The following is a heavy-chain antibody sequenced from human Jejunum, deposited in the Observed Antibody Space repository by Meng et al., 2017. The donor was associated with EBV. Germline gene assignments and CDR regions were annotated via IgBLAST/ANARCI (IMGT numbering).Heavy chain of an antibody. D-gene: IGHD1-26*01. CDR2: LNNGGNT. CDR1: GACVTRALSY. J-gene: IGHJ4*02. CDR3: ASDHSGRGVVGS. Sequence: QLQGAVQGRVKPSRTLAHRCPSVGACVTRALSYLRRTRRPPGKGLVGIVYLNNGGNTNNNPALSTRVTTSRDTSKNHFPLRLDSAAAADTASYFWASDHSGRGVVGSWGQGTLVTVSS. V-gene: IGHV4-61*03.